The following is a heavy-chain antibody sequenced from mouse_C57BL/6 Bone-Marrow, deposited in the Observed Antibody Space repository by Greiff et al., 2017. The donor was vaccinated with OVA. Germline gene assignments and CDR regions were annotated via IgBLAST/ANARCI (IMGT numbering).Heavy chain of an antibody. V-gene: IGHV1-19*01. CDR1: GYTFTDYY. CDR3: AGRLRRYAMDY. CDR2: INPYNGGT. J-gene: IGHJ4*01. Sequence: EVKLQESGPVLVKPGASVKMSCKASGYTFTDYYMNWVKQSHGKSLEWIGVINPYNGGTSYNHKFKGRATLTVDKTSSTAYMELNSLTSEDSAVYYCAGRLRRYAMDYWGQGTSVTVSS. D-gene: IGHD2-4*01.